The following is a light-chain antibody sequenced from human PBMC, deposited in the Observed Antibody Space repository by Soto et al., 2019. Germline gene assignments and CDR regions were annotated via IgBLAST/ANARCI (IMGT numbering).Light chain of an antibody. CDR3: QQFGSAPEGT. CDR2: GGS. J-gene: IGKJ1*01. CDR1: QTVRGIY. V-gene: IGKV3-20*01. Sequence: ELLLTECTGTLSLPPGMTAXYTSRPIQTVRGIYLAWYQQKPGQAPRLLIYGGSSRATGIPDRFSGSGSGTDFTLTISRLEPEDFAVYYCQQFGSAPEGTFGQGTKVAIK.